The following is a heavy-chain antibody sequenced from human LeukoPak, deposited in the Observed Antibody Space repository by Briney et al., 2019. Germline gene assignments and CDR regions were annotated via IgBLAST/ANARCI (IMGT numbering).Heavy chain of an antibody. CDR3: ARRSYCSSITCPRTLDY. CDR1: GGSISSNNYY. D-gene: IGHD2-2*01. V-gene: IGHV4-39*01. J-gene: IGHJ4*02. Sequence: SETLSLTCTVSGGSISSNNYYWGWIRQPPGKGLEWIGNIYFTGSTYYSPSLKSRVTISVDTSNNQFSLKLNSVTAADTAVYYCARRSYCSSITCPRTLDYWGQGTLVIVSS. CDR2: IYFTGST.